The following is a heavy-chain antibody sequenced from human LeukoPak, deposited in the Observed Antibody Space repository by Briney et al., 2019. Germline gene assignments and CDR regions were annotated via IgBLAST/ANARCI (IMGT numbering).Heavy chain of an antibody. J-gene: IGHJ5*02. CDR2: IYYSGST. CDR1: GGSISSSSYY. Sequence: SETLSLTCTVSGGSISSSSYYWGWIRQPPGKGLEWIGSIYYSGSTYYNPSLKSRVTISVDTSKDQFSLKLSSVTAADTAAYYCARPTITMVRGFDPWGQGSLVTVSS. V-gene: IGHV4-39*01. CDR3: ARPTITMVRGFDP. D-gene: IGHD3-10*01.